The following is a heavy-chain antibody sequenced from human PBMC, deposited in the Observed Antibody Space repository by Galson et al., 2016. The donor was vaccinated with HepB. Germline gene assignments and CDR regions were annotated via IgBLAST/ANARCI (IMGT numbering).Heavy chain of an antibody. CDR2: IGGAGDT. D-gene: IGHD3-16*01. CDR1: GFTFSRYD. CDR3: ARESTGRGVDAFDI. Sequence: SLRLSCAASGFTFSRYDIHWVRQVTGKGLQWVSAIGGAGDTYYSGSVKGRFTISRENAKNSLHLQMNSLTAGDTAVYYCARESTGRGVDAFDIWGQGTMVIVSS. V-gene: IGHV3-13*04. J-gene: IGHJ3*02.